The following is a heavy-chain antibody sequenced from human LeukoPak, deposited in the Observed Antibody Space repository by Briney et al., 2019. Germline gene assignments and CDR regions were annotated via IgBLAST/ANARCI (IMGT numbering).Heavy chain of an antibody. Sequence: ASVKVSCKASGYTFTSYYLHWVRQAPGQGLEWMGIIHPTVGDTTYAQKFQGRVTMTRDMSTGTVYMDLSSLRSEDTAVYYCARYGFSSVWQGGWHAFNIWGQGTTVTVSS. CDR2: IHPTVGDT. J-gene: IGHJ3*02. CDR1: GYTFTSYY. CDR3: ARYGFSSVWQGGWHAFNI. D-gene: IGHD6-25*01. V-gene: IGHV1-46*01.